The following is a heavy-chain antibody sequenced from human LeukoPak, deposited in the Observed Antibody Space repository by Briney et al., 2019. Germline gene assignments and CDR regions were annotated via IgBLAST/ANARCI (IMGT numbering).Heavy chain of an antibody. Sequence: PGGSLRLSCAASGFTFSSYWMSWVRQAPGKGLEWVSAVSGSGGSTYYADSVKGRFTISRDNSKNTLYLQMNSLRAEDTAVYYCAKEYDSSGYYNDYWGQGTLVTVSS. CDR2: VSGSGGST. V-gene: IGHV3-23*01. CDR3: AKEYDSSGYYNDY. D-gene: IGHD3-22*01. J-gene: IGHJ4*02. CDR1: GFTFSSYW.